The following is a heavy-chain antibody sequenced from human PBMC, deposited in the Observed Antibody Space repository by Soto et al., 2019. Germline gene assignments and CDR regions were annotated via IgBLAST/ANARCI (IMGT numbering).Heavy chain of an antibody. J-gene: IGHJ6*02. Sequence: QVQLVESGGGVVQPGRSLRLSCAASGFTFSSYGMHWVRQAPGKGLEWVAVIWYDGCNKYYADSVKGRFTISRDNSKNTLYLQMNSLRAEDTAVYYCARDSNDHTYRFSPEYYYYGMDVWGQGTTVTVSS. CDR1: GFTFSSYG. D-gene: IGHD3-3*01. V-gene: IGHV3-33*01. CDR2: IWYDGCNK. CDR3: ARDSNDHTYRFSPEYYYYGMDV.